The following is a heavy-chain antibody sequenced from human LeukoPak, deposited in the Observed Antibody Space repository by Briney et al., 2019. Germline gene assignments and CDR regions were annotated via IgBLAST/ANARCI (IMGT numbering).Heavy chain of an antibody. Sequence: GGSRTLSCAASGFTFSSHWMHWVRQGPGKGLVWVSRINTDGRSTSYADSVKGRFTISRDNAKNTLYMQMNSLRDEDTAIYYCARDYSSSSTFDSWGHGTLVTVSS. CDR1: GFTFSSHW. CDR2: INTDGRST. D-gene: IGHD6-13*01. CDR3: ARDYSSSSTFDS. J-gene: IGHJ4*01. V-gene: IGHV3-74*01.